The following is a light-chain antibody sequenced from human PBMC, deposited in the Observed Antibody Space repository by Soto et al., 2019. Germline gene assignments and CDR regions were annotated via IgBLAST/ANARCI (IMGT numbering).Light chain of an antibody. V-gene: IGKV3-20*01. J-gene: IGKJ1*01. CDR3: QQYMSSVT. CDR1: QTVDSTF. CDR2: GAS. Sequence: EIVLTQSPGSLSLFPRERATLSCRASQTVDSTFFAWYQKKPGQAPRLLIYGASKRATDIPDRFSGSGSGTDFTLTISRLEPEDFAVYYCQQYMSSVTFGQGTKVEIK.